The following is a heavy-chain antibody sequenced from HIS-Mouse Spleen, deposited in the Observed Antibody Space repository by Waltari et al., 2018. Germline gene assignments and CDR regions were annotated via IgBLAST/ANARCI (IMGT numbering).Heavy chain of an antibody. D-gene: IGHD6-13*01. CDR2: IYYSGST. Sequence: QLQLQESGPGLVKPSETLSLTCPVSGVSLSSSTYYWGWIRQPPGKGLEWIGSIYYSGSTYYNPSLKSRVTISVDTSKNQFSLKLSSVTAADTAVYYCAREIPYSSSWYDWYFDLWGRGTLVTVSS. CDR3: AREIPYSSSWYDWYFDL. J-gene: IGHJ2*01. CDR1: GVSLSSSTYY. V-gene: IGHV4-39*07.